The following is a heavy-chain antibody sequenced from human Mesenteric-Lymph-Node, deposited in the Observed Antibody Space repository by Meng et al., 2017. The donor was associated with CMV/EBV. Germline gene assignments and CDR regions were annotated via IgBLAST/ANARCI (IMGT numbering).Heavy chain of an antibody. D-gene: IGHD5-12*01. J-gene: IGHJ4*02. V-gene: IGHV3-30*02. CDR3: AKERRWLRSFDY. CDR2: IRYDGSDE. CDR1: GFTFTNYG. Sequence: GGSLRLSCAASGFTFTNYGMHWVRQAPGKGLEWVAFIRYDGSDEYYADPVKGRFAISRDVSKNTLYLQMNSLRAEDTAVYYCAKERRWLRSFDYWGQGTLVTVSS.